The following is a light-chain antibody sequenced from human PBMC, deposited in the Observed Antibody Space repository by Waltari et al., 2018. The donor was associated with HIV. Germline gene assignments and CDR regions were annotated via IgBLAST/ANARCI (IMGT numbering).Light chain of an antibody. V-gene: IGKV4-1*01. CDR1: QSVLVHSNVKNN. J-gene: IGKJ1*01. Sequence: DIVMTQSPDSLAVSLGERATINCKSNQSVLVHSNVKNNLAWYQQKFGQPPKLLFYWSSDRQSGVPDRFSASGSGTDFTLTISSLQAEDVALYYCQQYYSTPQTFGQGTRVEIK. CDR2: WSS. CDR3: QQYYSTPQT.